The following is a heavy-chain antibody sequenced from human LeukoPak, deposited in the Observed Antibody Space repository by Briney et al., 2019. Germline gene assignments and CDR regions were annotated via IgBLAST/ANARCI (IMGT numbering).Heavy chain of an antibody. CDR3: AIALLWFGELLFYFDY. D-gene: IGHD3-10*01. CDR1: GFTFSSYA. J-gene: IGHJ4*02. CDR2: ISGSGGST. V-gene: IGHV3-23*01. Sequence: PGGSLRLSCAASGFTFSSYAMSWVRQAPGKGLEWVSAISGSGGSTYYADSVKGRFTISRDNSKNTLYLQMNSLRAEDTAVYYCAIALLWFGELLFYFDYWGQGTLVTVSS.